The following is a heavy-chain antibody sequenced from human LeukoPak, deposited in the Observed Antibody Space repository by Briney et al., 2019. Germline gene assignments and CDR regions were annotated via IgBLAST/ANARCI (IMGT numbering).Heavy chain of an antibody. Sequence: SETLSLTCTVSGGSINTYNWGWIRQSPGKGLEWIGDVYYSGSTKYSYSLKSRVTISVDTSKKQVSLRLSSVTAADTAVYFCARQKGYCTNGVCYDWFDAWGQGALVTVSS. V-gene: IGHV4-59*08. CDR2: VYYSGST. CDR3: ARQKGYCTNGVCYDWFDA. CDR1: GGSINTYN. J-gene: IGHJ5*02. D-gene: IGHD2-8*01.